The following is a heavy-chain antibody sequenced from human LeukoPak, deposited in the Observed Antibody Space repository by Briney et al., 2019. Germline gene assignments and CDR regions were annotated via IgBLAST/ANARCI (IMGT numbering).Heavy chain of an antibody. D-gene: IGHD5-12*01. Sequence: SGGSLRLSCAASGFTFSSYWMHWVRQAPGKGLVWVSRINSDGSSTSYADSVKGRFTISRDNAKNTLYLQMNSLRAEDTAVYYCAKDNGIVAPSIPLDYWGQGTLVTVSS. V-gene: IGHV3-74*01. CDR2: INSDGSST. J-gene: IGHJ4*02. CDR1: GFTFSSYW. CDR3: AKDNGIVAPSIPLDY.